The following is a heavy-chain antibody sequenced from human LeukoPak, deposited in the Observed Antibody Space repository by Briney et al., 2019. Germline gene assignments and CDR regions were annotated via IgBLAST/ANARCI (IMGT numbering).Heavy chain of an antibody. D-gene: IGHD6-13*01. CDR2: IYTSGST. CDR1: GGSISSGSYY. V-gene: IGHV4-61*02. J-gene: IGHJ3*02. Sequence: SETLSLTCTVSGGSISSGSYYWSWIRQPAGTGLEWIGRIYTSGSTNYNPSLKSRVTISVDTSKNQFSLKLSSVTAADTAVYYCARYSSTGYDAFDIWGQGTMVTVSS. CDR3: ARYSSTGYDAFDI.